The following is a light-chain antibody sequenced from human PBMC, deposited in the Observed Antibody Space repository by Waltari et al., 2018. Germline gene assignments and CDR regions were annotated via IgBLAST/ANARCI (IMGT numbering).Light chain of an antibody. Sequence: SSELTQDPVVSVAMGQTVRITCQGDSLSRYYASLYQQRPGQAPILVMFDKNNRPSGVPDRFSGSSSDNSASLTITGAQAEDEASYYCHSRDATGVGGSFGGGTKLTVL. CDR3: HSRDATGVGGS. J-gene: IGLJ2*01. CDR1: SLSRYY. CDR2: DKN. V-gene: IGLV3-19*01.